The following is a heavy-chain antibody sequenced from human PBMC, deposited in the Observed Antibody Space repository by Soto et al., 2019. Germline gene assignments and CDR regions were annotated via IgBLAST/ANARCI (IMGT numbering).Heavy chain of an antibody. CDR2: INSDGTRT. J-gene: IGHJ6*03. CDR1: GFTFSNYW. CDR3: ARVAVGYYYMDV. V-gene: IGHV3-74*01. Sequence: GGSLRLSCAASGFTFSNYWMHWVRQAPGKGLVWVSRINSDGTRTNYADSVKGRFTISRNNAENTLYLQMNSLTAEDTAVYYCARVAVGYYYMDVWGKGTTVTVSS.